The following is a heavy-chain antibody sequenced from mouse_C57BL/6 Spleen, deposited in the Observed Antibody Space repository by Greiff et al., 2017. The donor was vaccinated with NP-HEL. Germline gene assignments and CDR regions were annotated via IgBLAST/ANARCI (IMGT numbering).Heavy chain of an antibody. CDR1: GYTFTSYC. J-gene: IGHJ1*03. Sequence: VQLQQPGAELVKPGASVKLSCKASGYTFTSYCMHWVKQRPGQGLEWIGMIHPNSGSTNYNEKFKSKATLTVDKSSSTAYMQLSSMTSEDSAVYYCARSYYGSSYWYFDVWGTGTTVTVSS. CDR2: IHPNSGST. CDR3: ARSYYGSSYWYFDV. D-gene: IGHD1-1*01. V-gene: IGHV1-64*01.